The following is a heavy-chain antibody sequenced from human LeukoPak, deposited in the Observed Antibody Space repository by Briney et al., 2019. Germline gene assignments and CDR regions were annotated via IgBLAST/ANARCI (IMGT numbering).Heavy chain of an antibody. Sequence: GGSLRLSCSASGFTFSRHAMSWVRQAPGKGLEWVSGITGGGGSTNYADSVRGRFTISRDNSKNTIYLQMNSLRADDTAVYYCAKDPIFGKSQIIYYFDYWGQGSLVTVSS. CDR1: GFTFSRHA. V-gene: IGHV3-23*01. CDR2: ITGGGGST. J-gene: IGHJ4*02. D-gene: IGHD3-10*02. CDR3: AKDPIFGKSQIIYYFDY.